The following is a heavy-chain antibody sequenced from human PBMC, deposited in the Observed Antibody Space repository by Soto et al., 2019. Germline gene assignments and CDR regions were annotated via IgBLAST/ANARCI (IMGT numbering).Heavy chain of an antibody. CDR2: IYSGGST. D-gene: IGHD3-10*01. Sequence: EVQLVESGGGLVQPGGSLRLSCAASGFTVSSNYMSWVRQAPGKGLEWVSVIYSGGSTYYADSVKGRFTISRHNSKNTLYLQMNSLRAEDTAVYYCARGGWFGELLPPTNYYYYMDVWGKGTTVTVSS. J-gene: IGHJ6*03. V-gene: IGHV3-53*04. CDR1: GFTVSSNY. CDR3: ARGGWFGELLPPTNYYYYMDV.